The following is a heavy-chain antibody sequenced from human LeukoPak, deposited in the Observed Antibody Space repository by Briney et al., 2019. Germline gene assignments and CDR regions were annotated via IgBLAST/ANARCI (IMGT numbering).Heavy chain of an antibody. Sequence: PGGSLRLSCAASGFTFSSYWMHWVRQAPGKGLVWVSRISTDGTYTEYADSVKGRFTISRDNAKDTLYLQVNSLRAEDTAVYYCARGGAPYDILTYRSYWYFDLWGRGTLVTVSS. J-gene: IGHJ2*01. CDR1: GFTFSSYW. D-gene: IGHD3-9*01. V-gene: IGHV3-74*03. CDR2: ISTDGTYT. CDR3: ARGGAPYDILTYRSYWYFDL.